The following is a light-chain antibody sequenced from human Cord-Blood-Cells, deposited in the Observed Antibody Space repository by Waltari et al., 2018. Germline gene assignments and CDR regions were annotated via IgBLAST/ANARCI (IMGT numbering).Light chain of an antibody. CDR2: GSC. Sequence: QSVLTQPPSVSGAPGQRVTISCTGSSSNIGAGYDVHWYQQLPGTAPKLLIYGSCNRPSGVPDRFSGSKSGTSASLAITGLQAEDEADYYCQSYDSSLSGYVVFGGGTKLTVL. J-gene: IGLJ2*01. CDR1: SSNIGAGYD. V-gene: IGLV1-40*01. CDR3: QSYDSSLSGYVV.